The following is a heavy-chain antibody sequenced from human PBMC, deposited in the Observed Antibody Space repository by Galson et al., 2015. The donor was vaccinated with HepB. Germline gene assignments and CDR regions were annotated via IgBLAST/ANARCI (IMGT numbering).Heavy chain of an antibody. D-gene: IGHD5-18*01. CDR1: GFTFSSHA. CDR2: IFFDGSNK. Sequence: LRLSYAASGFTFSSHAMHWVRQAPGKGLEWVAVIFFDGSNKYYADSGKGRFTISRDNSKNTVYLQMNSLRPEDTAVYYCAKDSSYGFWYSDAWGQGTLVTVSS. V-gene: IGHV3-30*18. CDR3: AKDSSYGFWYSDA. J-gene: IGHJ5*02.